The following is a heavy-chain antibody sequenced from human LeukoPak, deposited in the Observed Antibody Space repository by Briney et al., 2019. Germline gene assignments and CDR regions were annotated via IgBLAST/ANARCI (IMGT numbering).Heavy chain of an antibody. V-gene: IGHV3-30*14. J-gene: IGHJ4*02. Sequence: PGGSLRLSCAASGFTFSSYAMHWVRQAPGKGLEWVAVISYDGSNKYYADSVKGRFTISGDFSKNTVFLHMNSLRAEDTAMYYCARGDDSGYYDYFDYWGQGALVTVSS. CDR3: ARGDDSGYYDYFDY. D-gene: IGHD3-22*01. CDR2: ISYDGSNK. CDR1: GFTFSSYA.